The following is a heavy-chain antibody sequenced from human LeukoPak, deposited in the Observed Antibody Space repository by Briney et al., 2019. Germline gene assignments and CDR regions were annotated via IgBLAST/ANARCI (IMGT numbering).Heavy chain of an antibody. J-gene: IGHJ3*02. Sequence: GGSLRLSCAASRFNFRTSGMHWVRQAPGKGLEWVAFIQYDSSQEYYADSVKGRFTISRDNPKNTVSLQMNSLRSEDTAVYFCAREGSTLVIHAFDIWGQGTRVTVSS. V-gene: IGHV3-30*02. CDR3: AREGSTLVIHAFDI. D-gene: IGHD2-21*01. CDR2: IQYDSSQE. CDR1: RFNFRTSG.